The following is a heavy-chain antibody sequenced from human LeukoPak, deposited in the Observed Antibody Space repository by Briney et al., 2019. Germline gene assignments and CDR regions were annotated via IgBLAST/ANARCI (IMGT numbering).Heavy chain of an antibody. V-gene: IGHV3-48*03. D-gene: IGHD3-10*02. CDR2: ISYTGSNK. Sequence: GGSLRLSCAASGFTFSSYEMNWVRQAPGKGLEWLSYISYTGSNKYYADSVKGRFTISRDNAKNSLYLQMNSLRAEDTAAYFCARVFVGENFDYWGQGTLVTVSS. CDR1: GFTFSSYE. J-gene: IGHJ4*02. CDR3: ARVFVGENFDY.